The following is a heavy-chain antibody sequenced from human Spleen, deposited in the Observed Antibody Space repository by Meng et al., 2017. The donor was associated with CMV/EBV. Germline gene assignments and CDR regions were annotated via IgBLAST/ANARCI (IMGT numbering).Heavy chain of an antibody. J-gene: IGHJ5*02. D-gene: IGHD6-19*01. V-gene: IGHV1-2*02. Sequence: ASVKVSCKASGYTFTGYYMHWVRQAPGQGLEWLGWISPYNGDTKSGRKLQSRVTMTRDTSISTAYMELSRLRSDDTAVYYCARPGVAGTGGWFDPWGQGTLVTVSS. CDR3: ARPGVAGTGGWFDP. CDR2: ISPYNGDT. CDR1: GYTFTGYY.